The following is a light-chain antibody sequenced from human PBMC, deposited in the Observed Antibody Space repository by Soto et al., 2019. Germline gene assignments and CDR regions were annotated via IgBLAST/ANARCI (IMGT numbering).Light chain of an antibody. V-gene: IGKV4-1*01. CDR2: WAS. CDR1: QTILYGSANRNH. CDR3: QQYSVTPYT. J-gene: IGKJ2*01. Sequence: DIVMTQSPDSLAVSLGERATINCKSSQTILYGSANRNHLNWYQQKPGQPPKLLIYWASTRDSGVPDRFSGGGSGTAFTLPISGLQAEDVAIYYCQQYSVTPYTFGQGTRLEIK.